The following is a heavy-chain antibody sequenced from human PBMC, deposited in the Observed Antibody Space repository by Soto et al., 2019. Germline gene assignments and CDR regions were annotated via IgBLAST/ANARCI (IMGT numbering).Heavy chain of an antibody. D-gene: IGHD2-2*01. J-gene: IGHJ4*02. CDR3: ARDHCSTTSCYFDS. CDR1: GFMFGNYA. V-gene: IGHV3-23*01. CDR2: ITGSGGGT. Sequence: ESVGGLVQPGGSLRLSCTPSGFMFGNYAMTWVRQAPGKGLEWVSTITGSGGGTYYADSVKGRFTISRDNSKNTLYLQMNSLRAEDTAVYYCARDHCSTTSCYFDSWGQGTLVTVSS.